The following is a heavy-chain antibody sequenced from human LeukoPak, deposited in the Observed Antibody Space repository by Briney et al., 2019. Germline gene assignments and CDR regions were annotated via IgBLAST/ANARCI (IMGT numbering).Heavy chain of an antibody. V-gene: IGHV4-59*12. D-gene: IGHD6-19*01. J-gene: IGHJ4*02. CDR1: GGSISSYY. Sequence: SETLSLTCTVSGGSISSYYWSWIRQPPGKGLEWIGYIYYSGSTNYNPSLKSRVTISVDTSKNQFSLKLSSVTAADTAVYYCARGSRAVADNFDYWGQGTLVTVSS. CDR2: IYYSGST. CDR3: ARGSRAVADNFDY.